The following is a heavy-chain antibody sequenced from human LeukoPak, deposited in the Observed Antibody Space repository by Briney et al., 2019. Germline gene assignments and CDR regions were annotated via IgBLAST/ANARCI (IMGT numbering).Heavy chain of an antibody. Sequence: ASVKVSCKASRYIFSDYYMHWVRQAPGQGLEWLGWINPKSGAADYAQQFRGRVTMTRDTSINTDYMEMKRVTSDDTPVYYCARGAEAETSPLDFWGQGTLVIVS. CDR3: ARGAEAETSPLDF. D-gene: IGHD6-13*01. V-gene: IGHV1-2*02. CDR1: RYIFSDYY. J-gene: IGHJ4*02. CDR2: INPKSGAA.